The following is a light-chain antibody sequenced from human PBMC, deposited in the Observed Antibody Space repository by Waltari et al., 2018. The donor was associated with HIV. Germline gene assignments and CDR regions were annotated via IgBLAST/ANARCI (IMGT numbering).Light chain of an antibody. CDR1: NNDAGGSNY. CDR2: DVS. V-gene: IGLV2-14*03. Sequence: SALPPPASVSWCPGRSLTISCTGTNNDAGGSNYVPWYQQHPGKAPKLMIYDVSNRPSGVSNRFSGSKSGNTASLTISGLQAEDEADYYCSSYTSSSTRVFGGGTKLTVL. CDR3: SSYTSSSTRV. J-gene: IGLJ3*02.